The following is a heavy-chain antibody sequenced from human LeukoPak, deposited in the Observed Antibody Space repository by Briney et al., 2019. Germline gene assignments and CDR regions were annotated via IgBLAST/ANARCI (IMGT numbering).Heavy chain of an antibody. J-gene: IGHJ5*02. V-gene: IGHV4-39*01. CDR1: GGSISSSSYY. CDR2: IYYSGRT. CDR3: ARQGLWTDWIPHWCDP. D-gene: IGHD3/OR15-3a*01. Sequence: PSETLSLTCTVSGGSISSSSYYWGWIRQPPGKGLEWIGSIYYSGRTYYNPSLKSRATLSVDTSKHQFSLKPSSVPAADTAVYYCARQGLWTDWIPHWCDPRGQGTLVTVSP.